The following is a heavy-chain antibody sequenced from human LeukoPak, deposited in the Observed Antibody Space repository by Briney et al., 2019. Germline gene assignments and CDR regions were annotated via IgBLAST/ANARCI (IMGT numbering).Heavy chain of an antibody. CDR1: GYTFTSYA. D-gene: IGHD1-26*01. Sequence: ASVKVSCKASGYTFTSYAMHWVRQAPGQRLEWMGWINAGNGNTKYSQKFQGRVTITRDTSTSTAYMELRSLRSDDTAVYYCARDSPLEWELPNSDYWGQGTLVTVSS. V-gene: IGHV1-3*01. CDR3: ARDSPLEWELPNSDY. J-gene: IGHJ4*02. CDR2: INAGNGNT.